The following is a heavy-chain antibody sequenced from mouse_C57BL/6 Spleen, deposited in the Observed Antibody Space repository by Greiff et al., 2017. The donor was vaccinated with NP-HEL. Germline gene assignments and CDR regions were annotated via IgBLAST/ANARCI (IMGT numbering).Heavy chain of an antibody. Sequence: DVHLVESGGGLVKPGGSLKLSCAASGFTFSSYTMSWVRQTPEKRLEWVATISGGGGNTYYPDSVKGRFTISRDNAKNTLYLQMSSLRSEDTALYYCARHPYGSSYDWDDAMDYWGQGTSVTVSS. CDR3: ARHPYGSSYDWDDAMDY. CDR2: ISGGGGNT. CDR1: GFTFSSYT. V-gene: IGHV5-9*01. J-gene: IGHJ4*01. D-gene: IGHD1-1*01.